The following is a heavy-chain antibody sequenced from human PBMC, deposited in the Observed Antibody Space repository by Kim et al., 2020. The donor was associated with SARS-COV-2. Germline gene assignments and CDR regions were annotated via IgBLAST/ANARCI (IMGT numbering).Heavy chain of an antibody. CDR1: GFTFSSYA. Sequence: GGSLRLSCAASGFTFSSYAMSWVRQAPGKGLEWVSAISGSGGSTYYADSVKGRFTISRDNSKNTLYLQMNSLRAEDTAVYYCAKDRGYCSGGSCYSGHFFDYWGQGTLVTVSS. D-gene: IGHD2-15*01. CDR3: AKDRGYCSGGSCYSGHFFDY. J-gene: IGHJ4*02. CDR2: ISGSGGST. V-gene: IGHV3-23*01.